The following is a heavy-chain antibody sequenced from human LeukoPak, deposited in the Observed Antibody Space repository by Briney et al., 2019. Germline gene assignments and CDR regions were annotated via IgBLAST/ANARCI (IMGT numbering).Heavy chain of an antibody. CDR3: ARHLMSGGSSGYGY. D-gene: IGHD3-22*01. CDR1: GGSISSYY. J-gene: IGHJ4*02. Sequence: SETLSLTCTVSGGSISSYYWSWIRQPPGKGLEWIGYIYYSGSTNYNPSLKSRVTISVDTSKNQFSLKLSSVTAADTAVYYGARHLMSGGSSGYGYWGQGTLVTVSS. CDR2: IYYSGST. V-gene: IGHV4-59*08.